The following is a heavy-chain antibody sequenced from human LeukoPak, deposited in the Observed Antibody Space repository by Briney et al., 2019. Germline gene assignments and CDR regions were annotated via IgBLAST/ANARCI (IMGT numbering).Heavy chain of an antibody. CDR1: GFTFSNAW. V-gene: IGHV3-15*01. CDR2: IKSKTDGGTT. Sequence: SGGSLRLSCAASGFTFSNAWMRWVRQAPGKGLEGVGRIKSKTDGGTTDYAAPVKGRFTISRGDSKNTLYLQMNSLKTEDTAVYSCTTELLWFGESIDYWGQGTLVTVSS. J-gene: IGHJ4*02. D-gene: IGHD3-10*01. CDR3: TTELLWFGESIDY.